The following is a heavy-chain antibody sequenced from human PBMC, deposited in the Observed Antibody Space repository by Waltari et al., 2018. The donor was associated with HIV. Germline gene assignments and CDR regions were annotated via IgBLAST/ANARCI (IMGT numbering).Heavy chain of an antibody. CDR3: ARAASIAARREGFDP. D-gene: IGHD6-6*01. CDR2: IYSGGST. V-gene: IGHV3-66*02. J-gene: IGHJ5*02. CDR1: GFTVSSTY. Sequence: EVQLVESGGGLVQPGGSLRLSCAASGFTVSSTYMSWVRQAPGKGLEWVSVIYSGGSTYYADSVKGRFTISRDNSKNTLYLQMNSLRAEDTAVYYCARAASIAARREGFDPWGQGTLVTVSS.